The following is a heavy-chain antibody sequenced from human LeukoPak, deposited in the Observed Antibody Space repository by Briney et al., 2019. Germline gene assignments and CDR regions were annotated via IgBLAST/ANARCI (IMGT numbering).Heavy chain of an antibody. CDR2: IIPIFGTA. J-gene: IGHJ3*02. CDR3: ASVLPGQGSGAFDI. V-gene: IGHV1-69*05. D-gene: IGHD1-14*01. CDR1: GGTFSSYA. Sequence: SVKVSCKASGGTFSSYAISWVRQAPGQGLEWMGGIIPIFGTANYAQKFRGRVTITTDESTSTAYMELSSLRSEDTAVYYCASVLPGQGSGAFDIWGQGTMVTVSS.